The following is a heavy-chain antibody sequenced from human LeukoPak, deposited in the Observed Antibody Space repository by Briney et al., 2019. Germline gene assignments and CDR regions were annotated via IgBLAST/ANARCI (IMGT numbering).Heavy chain of an antibody. Sequence: SETLSLTCAVYGGSFSGYYWSWIRQPPGKGLEWIGEINHSGSTNYNPSLKSRVTISVDTSKNQLSLKLSSVTAADTAVYYCARRYSGYDYDYWGQGTLVTVSS. J-gene: IGHJ4*02. D-gene: IGHD5-12*01. CDR3: ARRYSGYDYDY. V-gene: IGHV4-34*01. CDR2: INHSGST. CDR1: GGSFSGYY.